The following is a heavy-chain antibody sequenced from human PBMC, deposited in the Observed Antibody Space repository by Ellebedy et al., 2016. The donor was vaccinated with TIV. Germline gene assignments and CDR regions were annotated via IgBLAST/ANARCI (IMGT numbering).Heavy chain of an antibody. V-gene: IGHV3-23*01. CDR1: GYPFTTFP. CDR3: ARFLVAVDAFDI. CDR2: VSPTGDYT. J-gene: IGHJ3*02. Sequence: GESLKISCAASGYPFTTFPMSWVRQAPGKGLEWVSAVSPTGDYTVYADSVQGRFFISRDNSKNTLYLQMNSLRDEDTAVYYCARFLVAVDAFDIWGQGTTVTVSS. D-gene: IGHD5-12*01.